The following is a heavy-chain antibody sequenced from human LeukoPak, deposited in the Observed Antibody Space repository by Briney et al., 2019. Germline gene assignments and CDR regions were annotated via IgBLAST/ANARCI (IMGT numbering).Heavy chain of an antibody. CDR2: ISSSSSTI. CDR3: AKKGYAGSGTYSYYFDY. V-gene: IGHV3-48*01. J-gene: IGHJ4*02. D-gene: IGHD3-10*01. CDR1: GFTLGSYT. Sequence: PGGSLRLSCAASGFTLGSYTMNWVRQAPGKGLEWVSYISSSSSTIQYADSVKGRFTISRDNSKNTLYLQMNSLTAEDTAVYYCAKKGYAGSGTYSYYFDYWGQGTLVTVAS.